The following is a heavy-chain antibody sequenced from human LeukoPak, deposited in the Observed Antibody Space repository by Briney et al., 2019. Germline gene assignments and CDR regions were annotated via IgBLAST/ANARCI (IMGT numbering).Heavy chain of an antibody. CDR2: VSTTSSYI. CDR1: GFTFSRYS. Sequence: GGSLRLSCAASGFTFSRYSMNWVRQAPGKGLEWVASVSTTSSYIYYADSVRGRFTISRDNAKNSLYLQMNSLRADDTAVYYCARDPSDYGGDSDYWGQGTLVTVSS. V-gene: IGHV3-21*01. J-gene: IGHJ4*02. D-gene: IGHD4-23*01. CDR3: ARDPSDYGGDSDY.